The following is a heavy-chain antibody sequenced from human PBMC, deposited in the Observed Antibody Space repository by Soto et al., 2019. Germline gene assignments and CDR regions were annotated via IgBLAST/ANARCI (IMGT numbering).Heavy chain of an antibody. CDR1: GGSISTGGFY. Sequence: QVQLRESGPGLVKPSQTLSLTCTVSGGSISTGGFYWHWIRQYPGKGLEWIGSIFYSGRTSDNPSLTSRVTMSIEASKNRFSSRLSSGTAADTAVYYCAQAVVFTGGDAVDVWGQGRLVTVSS. V-gene: IGHV4-31*03. CDR3: AQAVVFTGGDAVDV. J-gene: IGHJ3*01. D-gene: IGHD2-8*02. CDR2: IFYSGRT.